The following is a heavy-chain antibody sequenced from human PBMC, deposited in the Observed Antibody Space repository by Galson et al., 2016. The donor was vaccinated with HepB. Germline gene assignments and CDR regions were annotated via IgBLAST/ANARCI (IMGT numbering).Heavy chain of an antibody. CDR1: GGSISSFY. V-gene: IGHV4-59*08. CDR3: AKHMMVTSNYFYYGMGV. D-gene: IGHD2-21*02. J-gene: IGHJ6*02. Sequence: ETLSLTCTVSGGSISSFYWSRIRQPPGKGLEWIGYIYYSGRTNYNPSLKSRLTISVDTSKNQFSLKLSSVTAADTAVYFCAKHMMVTSNYFYYGMGVWGQGTTVTVSS. CDR2: IYYSGRT.